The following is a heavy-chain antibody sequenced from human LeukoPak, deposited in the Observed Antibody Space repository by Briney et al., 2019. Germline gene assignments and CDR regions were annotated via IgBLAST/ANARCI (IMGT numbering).Heavy chain of an antibody. CDR3: ARRLYYYDSSGYYPPYFDY. D-gene: IGHD3-22*01. J-gene: IGHJ4*02. Sequence: SETLSLTCTVSGGSISSSSYYWGWIRQPPGKGLEWIGSIYYSGSTYYNPSLKSRVTISVDTSKNQFSLKLSSVTAADTAVYYCARRLYYYDSSGYYPPYFDYWGQGTLVTVSS. CDR1: GGSISSSSYY. V-gene: IGHV4-39*01. CDR2: IYYSGST.